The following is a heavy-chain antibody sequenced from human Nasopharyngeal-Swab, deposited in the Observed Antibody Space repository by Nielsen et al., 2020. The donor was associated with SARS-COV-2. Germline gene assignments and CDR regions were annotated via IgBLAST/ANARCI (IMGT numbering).Heavy chain of an antibody. D-gene: IGHD2-15*01. CDR1: GGTFSSYA. V-gene: IGHV1-69*10. CDR3: ARDTHCSGGSCYPSTFDY. J-gene: IGHJ4*02. CDR2: IIPILGIA. Sequence: SVKVSCKASGGTFSSYAISWVRQAPGQGLEWMGGIIPILGIANYAQKFQGRVTITADKSTSTAYMELSSLRSEDTAVYYCARDTHCSGGSCYPSTFDYWGQGTLVTVSS.